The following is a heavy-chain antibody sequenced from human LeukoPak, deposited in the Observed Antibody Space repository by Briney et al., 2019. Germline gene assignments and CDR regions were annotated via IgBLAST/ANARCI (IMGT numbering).Heavy chain of an antibody. CDR3: AKDRGEFDY. D-gene: IGHD2-21*01. CDR1: GFTFSSYG. Sequence: GGSLRLSCAASGFTFSSYGMHWVRQAPGKGLEWVAVISYDGSNKYCADSVKGRFTISRDNSKNTLYLQMNSLRAEDTAVYYCAKDRGEFDYWGQGTLVTVSS. CDR2: ISYDGSNK. V-gene: IGHV3-30*18. J-gene: IGHJ4*02.